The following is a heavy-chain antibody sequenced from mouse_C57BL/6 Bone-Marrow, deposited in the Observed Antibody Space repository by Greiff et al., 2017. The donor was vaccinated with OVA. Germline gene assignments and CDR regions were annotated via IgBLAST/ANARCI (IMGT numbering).Heavy chain of an antibody. Sequence: VQLQQSGPELVKPGASVKISCKASGYAFSSSWMNWVKQRPGKGLEWIGRIYPGDGDTNYNGKFKGKATLTADKSSSTAYMQLSSLTSEDSAVYFGASPPIYYDYDAWFAYWGQGTLVTVSA. V-gene: IGHV1-82*01. CDR3: ASPPIYYDYDAWFAY. J-gene: IGHJ3*01. CDR1: GYAFSSSW. CDR2: IYPGDGDT. D-gene: IGHD2-4*01.